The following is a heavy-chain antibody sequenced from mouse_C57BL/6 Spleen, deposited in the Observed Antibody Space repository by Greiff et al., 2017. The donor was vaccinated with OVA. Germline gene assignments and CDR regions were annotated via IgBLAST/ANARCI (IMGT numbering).Heavy chain of an antibody. Sequence: EVMLVESGGGLVQPGGSMKLSCVASGFTFSNYWMNWVRQSPEKGLEWVAQIRLKSDNYATHYAESVKGRFTISRDDSKSSVYLQMNNLSTEDTGIYYCHQSRAYAMDYWGQGTSVTVSS. CDR3: HQSRAYAMDY. V-gene: IGHV6-3*01. CDR2: IRLKSDNYAT. J-gene: IGHJ4*01. CDR1: GFTFSNYW.